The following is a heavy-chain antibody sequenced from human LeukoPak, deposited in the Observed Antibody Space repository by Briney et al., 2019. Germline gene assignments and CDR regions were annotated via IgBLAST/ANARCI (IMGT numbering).Heavy chain of an antibody. V-gene: IGHV1-69*13. Sequence: SVKVSCKASGGTFSSYAISWVRQAPGQGLEWMGGIIPIFGTANYAQKFQGRVTITADESTSTAYMELSSLRSEDMAVYYCARDRERAAGFYYYYYMDVWGKGTTVTVSS. CDR3: ARDRERAAGFYYYYYMDV. D-gene: IGHD6-13*01. CDR2: IIPIFGTA. CDR1: GGTFSSYA. J-gene: IGHJ6*03.